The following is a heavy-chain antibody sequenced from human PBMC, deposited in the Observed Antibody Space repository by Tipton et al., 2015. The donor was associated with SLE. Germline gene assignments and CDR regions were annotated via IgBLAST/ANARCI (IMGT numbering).Heavy chain of an antibody. CDR1: GFNFRRHW. D-gene: IGHD5-18*01. J-gene: IGHJ4*02. CDR3: VREGDTAFGY. CDR2: MNSDGSNV. V-gene: IGHV3-74*01. Sequence: SLRLSCAASGFNFRRHWMDWVRQVPGKGLVWLSRMNSDGSNVFYADSVMGRFTISRDNAKNTVYLQMNSLRAEDSALYYCVREGDTAFGYWGQGTLVSVSS.